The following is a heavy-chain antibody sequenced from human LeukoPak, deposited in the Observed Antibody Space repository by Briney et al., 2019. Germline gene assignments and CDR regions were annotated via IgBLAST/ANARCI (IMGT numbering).Heavy chain of an antibody. Sequence: GASVKVSCKASGYTFTNYALHWVRQAPGQRPEWMGWINAGNGNIKYSQKFQGRVTITRDTSASTAYMELSSLRVEDTAIYYCVKYVVALPYGTRAFDCWGQGTLVTVSS. V-gene: IGHV1-3*01. J-gene: IGHJ4*02. D-gene: IGHD2-2*01. CDR2: INAGNGNI. CDR3: VKYVVALPYGTRAFDC. CDR1: GYTFTNYA.